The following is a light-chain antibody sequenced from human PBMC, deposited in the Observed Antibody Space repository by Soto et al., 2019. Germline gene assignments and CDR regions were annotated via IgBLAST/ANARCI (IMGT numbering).Light chain of an antibody. V-gene: IGLV1-44*01. CDR1: SSNIGTNN. Sequence: QSVLTQSPSVSGTPGQRVTISCSGSSSNIGTNNVNWYQQLPGTAPKLLIYSNSQRPSGVPDRLSGSKSGTSASLAISGLQSEDEADYYCAVWDNNLNSPVFGGGTKVTVL. CDR3: AVWDNNLNSPV. CDR2: SNS. J-gene: IGLJ2*01.